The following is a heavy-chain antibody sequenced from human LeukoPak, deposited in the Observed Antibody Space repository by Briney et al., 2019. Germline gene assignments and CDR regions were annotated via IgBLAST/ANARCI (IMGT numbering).Heavy chain of an antibody. CDR1: GFTVSSNY. CDR2: IYSGGST. J-gene: IGHJ4*02. Sequence: GGSLRLSCAASGFTVSSNYMSWVRQAPGKGLGWVSVIYSGGSTYYADSVKGRFTISRDNSKNTLYLQMNSLRAEDTAVYYCARVGYYGSGSERDYWGQGTLVTVSS. V-gene: IGHV3-66*01. CDR3: ARVGYYGSGSERDY. D-gene: IGHD3-10*01.